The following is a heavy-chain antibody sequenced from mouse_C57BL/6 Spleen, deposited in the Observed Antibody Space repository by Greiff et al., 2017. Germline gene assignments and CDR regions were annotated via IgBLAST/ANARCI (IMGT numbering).Heavy chain of an antibody. V-gene: IGHV1-69*01. D-gene: IGHD2-12*01. Sequence: QVQLKQPGAELVMPGASVKLSCKASGYTFTSYWMHWVKQRPGQGLEWIGEIDPSDSYTNYNQKFKGKSTLTVDKSSSTAYMQLSSLTSEDSAVYYCARDGAYSQNYFDYWGQGTTLTVSS. CDR3: ARDGAYSQNYFDY. CDR1: GYTFTSYW. J-gene: IGHJ2*01. CDR2: IDPSDSYT.